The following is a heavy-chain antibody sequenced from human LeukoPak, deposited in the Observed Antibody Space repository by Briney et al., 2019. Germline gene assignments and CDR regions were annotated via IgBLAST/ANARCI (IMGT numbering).Heavy chain of an antibody. CDR1: GYTFTSYY. V-gene: IGHV1-46*01. Sequence: DSVKVSCTASGYTFTSYYMHWVRQAPGQGLEWMGIINPSGSSKCYAQKYKGRVTMPRHTSTSPVSMQPSSLRSEDTALYYCARASRHGYNFDYWGQGTPVTVSS. D-gene: IGHD5-24*01. CDR2: INPSGSSK. J-gene: IGHJ4*02. CDR3: ARASRHGYNFDY.